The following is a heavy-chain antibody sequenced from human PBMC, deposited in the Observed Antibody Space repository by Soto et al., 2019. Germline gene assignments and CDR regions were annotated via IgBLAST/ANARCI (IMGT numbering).Heavy chain of an antibody. V-gene: IGHV1-18*01. CDR2: ISAYNGNT. CDR3: ARVAATVTTRWVFDI. CDR1: GYTFTSYG. Sequence: GASVKVSCKASGYTFTSYGISWVRQAPGQGLEWMGWISAYNGNTNYAQKLQGRDTMTTDTSTSTAYMELRSMRSDDTSVYYCARVAATVTTRWVFDIWGQGTVVTVSS. J-gene: IGHJ3*02. D-gene: IGHD4-17*01.